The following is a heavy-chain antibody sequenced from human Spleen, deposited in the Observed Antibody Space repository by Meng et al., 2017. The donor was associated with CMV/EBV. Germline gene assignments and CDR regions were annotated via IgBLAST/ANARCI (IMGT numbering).Heavy chain of an antibody. J-gene: IGHJ6*02. CDR1: GFTFSSYA. D-gene: IGHD6-6*01. CDR2: IYSGGSST. CDR3: AKGEWAARFGGGYYGMDV. Sequence: GESLKISCAASGFTFSSYAMSWVRQAPGKGLEWVSVIYSGGSSTYYADSVKGRFTISRDNSKNTLYLQMNSLRAEDTAVYYCAKGEWAARFGGGYYGMDVWGQGTTVTVSS. V-gene: IGHV3-23*03.